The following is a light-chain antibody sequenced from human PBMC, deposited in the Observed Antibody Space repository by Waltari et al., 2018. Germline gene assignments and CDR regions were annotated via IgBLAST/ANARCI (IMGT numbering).Light chain of an antibody. J-gene: IGLJ2*01. V-gene: IGLV2-14*03. Sequence: QSALTQPASVSGSPGQSITISCTGTSSDVGGYNYVSWYQQHPGKAPKLMIYDVSTRPAGVSNRFAGSKSGNTASLTISGLQAEDEADYYCSSYTSSSTPHVVFGGGTKLTVL. CDR3: SSYTSSSTPHVV. CDR2: DVS. CDR1: SSDVGGYNY.